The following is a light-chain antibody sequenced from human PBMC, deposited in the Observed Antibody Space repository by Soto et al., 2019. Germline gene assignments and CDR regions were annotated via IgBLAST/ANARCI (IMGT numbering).Light chain of an antibody. CDR2: GAS. V-gene: IGKV3-20*01. Sequence: DIVLTQSPGTLSLSPGERATLSGRASETVNSNYLAWYQQKRGQAPRLLIYGASRRATGIPDRFSGSGSGTDFTLTITRLEPEDFAVYYCQQYGSSRTFGQGTKVDIK. CDR1: ETVNSNY. J-gene: IGKJ1*01. CDR3: QQYGSSRT.